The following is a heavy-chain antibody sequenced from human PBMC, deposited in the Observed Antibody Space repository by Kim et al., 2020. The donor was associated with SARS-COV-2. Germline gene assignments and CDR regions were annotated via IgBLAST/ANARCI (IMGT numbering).Heavy chain of an antibody. CDR1: GFTFSSYG. J-gene: IGHJ4*02. CDR2: IWYDGSNK. CDR3: ARDNSLNDYGDYVPAY. V-gene: IGHV3-33*01. Sequence: GGSLRLSCAASGFTFSSYGMHWVRQAPGKGLEWVAVIWYDGSNKYYADSVKGRFTISRDNSKNTLYLQMNSLRAEDTAVYYCARDNSLNDYGDYVPAYWGQGTLVTVSS. D-gene: IGHD4-17*01.